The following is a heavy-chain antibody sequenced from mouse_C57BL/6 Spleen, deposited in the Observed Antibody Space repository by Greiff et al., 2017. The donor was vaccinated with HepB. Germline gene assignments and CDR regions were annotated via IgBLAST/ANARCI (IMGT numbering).Heavy chain of an antibody. CDR1: GYAFSSSW. J-gene: IGHJ4*01. CDR2: IYPGDGDT. V-gene: IGHV1-82*01. Sequence: VHLVESGPELVKPGASVKISCKASGYAFSSSWMNWVKQRPGKGLEWIGRIYPGDGDTNYNGKFKGKATLTADKSSSTAYMQLSSLTSEDSAVYFCARESLYYGNSYAMDYWGQGTSVTVSS. D-gene: IGHD2-1*01. CDR3: ARESLYYGNSYAMDY.